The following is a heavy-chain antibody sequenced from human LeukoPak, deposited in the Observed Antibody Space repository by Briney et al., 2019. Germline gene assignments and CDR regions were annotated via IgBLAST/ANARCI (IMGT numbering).Heavy chain of an antibody. CDR3: ARDLRVVITGSFDS. CDR1: GFSFDDYG. D-gene: IGHD3-22*01. CDR2: INWNGDST. V-gene: IGHV3-20*04. Sequence: GGSLRLSCAASGFSFDDYGLTWVRHAPGKRLEWVSGINWNGDSTDYADSVKGRFTISRDNAKNSLYLQMNSLRAEDTALYYCARDLRVVITGSFDSWGQGTLVTVSS. J-gene: IGHJ4*02.